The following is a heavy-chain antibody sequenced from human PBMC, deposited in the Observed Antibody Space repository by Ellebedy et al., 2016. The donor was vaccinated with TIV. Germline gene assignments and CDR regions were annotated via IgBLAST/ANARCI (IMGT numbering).Heavy chain of an antibody. Sequence: ASVKVSCXASGILYSNYAVSWVRQAPGQGLERMGGVIPIYGTSNYAQRFQGRVTITADESTRTVYMEVSSLRSEDTAIYYCARVGCSDSTCYAGYYYYPMDVWGQGTTVTVSS. CDR3: ARVGCSDSTCYAGYYYYPMDV. CDR1: GILYSNYA. J-gene: IGHJ6*02. V-gene: IGHV1-69*13. CDR2: VIPIYGTS. D-gene: IGHD2-2*01.